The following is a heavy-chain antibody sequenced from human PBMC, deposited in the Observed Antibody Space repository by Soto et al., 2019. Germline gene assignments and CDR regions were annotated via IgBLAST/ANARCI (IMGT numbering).Heavy chain of an antibody. D-gene: IGHD6-19*01. J-gene: IGHJ4*02. CDR2: IKSETDGGTI. CDR3: TPLALKYNSDWYPLSD. Sequence: EVQLVESGGGLVKPGGSLRLSCAGSGFTFSNVWMNWVRQAPRKGLEWVGRIKSETDGGTIDYAAPVKGRFTISRDDSNNTLYLQMNSLKTADTATYYCTPLALKYNSDWYPLSDWGQGTRVTVSS. CDR1: GFTFSNVW. V-gene: IGHV3-15*07.